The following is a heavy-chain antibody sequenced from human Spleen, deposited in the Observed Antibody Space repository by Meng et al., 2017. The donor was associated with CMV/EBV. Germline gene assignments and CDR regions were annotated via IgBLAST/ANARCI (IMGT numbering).Heavy chain of an antibody. D-gene: IGHD1-20*01. CDR3: ATGITLTGSSFDN. CDR1: GGTFSTYA. V-gene: IGHV1-24*01. J-gene: IGHJ4*02. Sequence: QVQLVQSGAEAKKPGSSVKVSCKASGGTFSTYAINWVRQAPGQGLEWMGGFDPEDGEIISAQKFQGRVTMTEDTSTDTAYMELSSLRSEDTAVYFCATGITLTGSSFDNWGQGTLVTVSS. CDR2: FDPEDGEI.